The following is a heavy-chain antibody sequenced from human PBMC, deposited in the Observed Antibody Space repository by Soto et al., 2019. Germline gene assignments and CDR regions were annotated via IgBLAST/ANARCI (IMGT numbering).Heavy chain of an antibody. CDR3: AKGGRVLSSAIDY. D-gene: IGHD3-10*01. CDR1: GFSFSDYA. V-gene: IGHV3-23*01. CDR2: ISGGGDEK. J-gene: IGHJ4*02. Sequence: GGSLRLSCTASGFSFSDYAMVWVRQAPGRGLEWVSSISGGGDEKKNADSVNGRFTISRDNTKTTIYLQMTSLRTDDTAIYYCAKGGRVLSSAIDYWGQGTLVTVSS.